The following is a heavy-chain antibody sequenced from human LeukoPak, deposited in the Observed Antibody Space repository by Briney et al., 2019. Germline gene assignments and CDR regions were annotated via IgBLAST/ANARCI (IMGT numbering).Heavy chain of an antibody. CDR3: AAPPYRSGGSCYELGYDY. V-gene: IGHV1-58*01. J-gene: IGHJ4*02. CDR1: GFTFTSSA. Sequence: GASVKVSCKASGFTFTSSAVQWVRQARGQRLEWIGWIVVGSGNTNYAQKFQERVTITRDMSTSTAYMELSSLRSEDTAVYYCAAPPYRSGGSCYELGYDYWGQGTLVTVSS. CDR2: IVVGSGNT. D-gene: IGHD2-15*01.